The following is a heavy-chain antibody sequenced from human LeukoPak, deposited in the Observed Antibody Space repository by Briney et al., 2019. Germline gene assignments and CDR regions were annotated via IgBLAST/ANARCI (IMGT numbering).Heavy chain of an antibody. CDR3: AREEREAFDI. D-gene: IGHD5-24*01. CDR2: ISGGSSSI. V-gene: IGHV3-21*01. Sequence: GGSLRLSCAASGFTFSSYGMHWVRQAPGKGLEWVSSISGGSSSIFYADSVKGRLIISRDNAKNSLYLQLNSLRADDTAVYYCAREEREAFDIWGQGTMVTVSS. J-gene: IGHJ3*02. CDR1: GFTFSSYG.